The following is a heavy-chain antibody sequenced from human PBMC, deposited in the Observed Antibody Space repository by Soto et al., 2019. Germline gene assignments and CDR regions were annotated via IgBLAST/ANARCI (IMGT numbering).Heavy chain of an antibody. J-gene: IGHJ6*02. CDR3: STYYYGSGSYYNASYYYYGMDV. D-gene: IGHD3-10*01. CDR1: GGTFSSYA. V-gene: IGHV1-69*13. Sequence: SVKVSCKASGGTFSSYAISWVRQAPGQGLEWMGGIIPIFGTANYAQKFQGRVTITADESTSTAYMELSSLRSEDTAVYYCSTYYYGSGSYYNASYYYYGMDVWGQGTTVTVSS. CDR2: IIPIFGTA.